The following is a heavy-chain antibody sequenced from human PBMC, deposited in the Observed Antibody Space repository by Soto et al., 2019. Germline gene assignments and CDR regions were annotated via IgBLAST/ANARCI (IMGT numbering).Heavy chain of an antibody. J-gene: IGHJ4*02. V-gene: IGHV3-33*01. CDR1: GFTFSSYG. CDR3: ASPRSGYYWGYFDY. Sequence: GGSLRLSCAASGFTFSSYGMHWVRQAPGKGLEWVAVIWYDGSNKYYADSVKGRFTISRDNSKNTLYLQMNSLRAEDTAVYYCASPRSGYYWGYFDYWGQGTLVTVSS. D-gene: IGHD3-22*01. CDR2: IWYDGSNK.